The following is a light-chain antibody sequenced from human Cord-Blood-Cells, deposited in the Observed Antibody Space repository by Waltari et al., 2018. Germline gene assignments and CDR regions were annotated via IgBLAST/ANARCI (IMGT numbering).Light chain of an antibody. V-gene: IGLV3-19*01. J-gene: IGLJ3*02. CDR1: SLRSYY. Sequence: SSELTQDPAVSVALGQTVRTTCPGASLRSYYASWYQQKPGQAPVLVIYGKNNRPSGIPDRFSGSSSGNTASLTITGAQAEDEADYYCNSRDSSGNHLWVFGGGTKLTVL. CDR2: GKN. CDR3: NSRDSSGNHLWV.